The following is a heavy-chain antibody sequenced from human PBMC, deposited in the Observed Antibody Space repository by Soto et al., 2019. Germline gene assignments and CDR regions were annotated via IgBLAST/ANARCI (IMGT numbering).Heavy chain of an antibody. CDR2: IYWDDDK. D-gene: IGHD2-8*01. V-gene: IGHV2-5*02. CDR1: GFSLSTSGVG. Sequence: SGPTLGDPTHTLTLTCTFSGFSLSTSGVGXGWIRQPPGKALEWLALIYWDDDKRYSPSLKSRLTITKDTSKNQVVLTMTNMDPVDTATYYCAQSLMVYVGLDYWGHRTLVTVSS. J-gene: IGHJ4*01. CDR3: AQSLMVYVGLDY.